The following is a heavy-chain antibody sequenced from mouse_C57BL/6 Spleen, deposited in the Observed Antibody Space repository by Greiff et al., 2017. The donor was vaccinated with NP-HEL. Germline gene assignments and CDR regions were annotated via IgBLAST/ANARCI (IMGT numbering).Heavy chain of an antibody. D-gene: IGHD2-2*01. CDR1: GYTFTSYW. V-gene: IGHV1-52*01. CDR2: IDPSDSET. J-gene: IGHJ4*01. Sequence: QVQLKQPGAELVRPGSSVKLSCKASGYTFTSYWMHWVKQRPIQGLEWIGNIDPSDSETHYNQKFKDKATLTVDKSSSPAYMQLSSLTSEDSAVYYCARDYGYDEEDYYAMDYWGQGTSVTVSS. CDR3: ARDYGYDEEDYYAMDY.